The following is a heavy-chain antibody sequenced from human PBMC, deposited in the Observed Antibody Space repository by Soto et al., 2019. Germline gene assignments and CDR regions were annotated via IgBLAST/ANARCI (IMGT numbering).Heavy chain of an antibody. CDR3: ARWNYYDSSGYFTFDY. CDR1: GGSISSYY. D-gene: IGHD3-22*01. V-gene: IGHV4-59*01. CDR2: IYYSGST. J-gene: IGHJ4*02. Sequence: SETLSLTCTVSGGSISSYYWSWIRQPPGKGLEWIGYIYYSGSTNYNPSLKSRVTISVDTSKNQFSLKLSSVTAADTAVYYCARWNYYDSSGYFTFDYWGQGTLVTDS.